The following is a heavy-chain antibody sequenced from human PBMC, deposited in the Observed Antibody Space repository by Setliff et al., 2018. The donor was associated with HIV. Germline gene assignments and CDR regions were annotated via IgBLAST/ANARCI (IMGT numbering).Heavy chain of an antibody. Sequence: SETLSLTCAVDGGSFSGYYWSWIRQPPGKGLEWIGEINHSGSTNYNPSLKSRVTISVDTSKNQFSLKLSSVTAADTAVYYCARGRWGYYGSGEYYFDYWGQGTLVTVSS. J-gene: IGHJ4*02. D-gene: IGHD3-10*01. CDR1: GGSFSGYY. CDR2: INHSGST. CDR3: ARGRWGYYGSGEYYFDY. V-gene: IGHV4-34*01.